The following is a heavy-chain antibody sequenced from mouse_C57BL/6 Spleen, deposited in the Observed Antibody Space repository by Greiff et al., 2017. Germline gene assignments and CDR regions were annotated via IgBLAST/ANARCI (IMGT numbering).Heavy chain of an antibody. CDR1: GYAFSSSW. CDR2: IYPGDGDT. V-gene: IGHV1-82*01. J-gene: IGHJ3*01. D-gene: IGHD1-2*01. Sequence: VQLQQSGPELVKPGASVKISCKASGYAFSSSWMNWVKQRPGKGLEWIGRIYPGDGDTNYNGKFKGKATLTADKSSSTAYMQLSSLTSEDSAVSFCARDDYGAWFAYWGQSTLVTVS. CDR3: ARDDYGAWFAY.